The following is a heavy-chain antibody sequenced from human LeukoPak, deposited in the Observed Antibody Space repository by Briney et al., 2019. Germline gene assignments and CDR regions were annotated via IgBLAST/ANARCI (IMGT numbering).Heavy chain of an antibody. CDR2: IYYSGST. CDR1: GGSISSGGYY. D-gene: IGHD5-12*01. Sequence: SQTLSLTCTVSGGSISSGGYYWSWIRQHPGEGLEWIGYIYYSGSTYYNPSLKSRVTISVDTSKNQFSLKLSSVTAADTAVYYCARADIVATKRGFDYWGQGTLVTVSS. CDR3: ARADIVATKRGFDY. V-gene: IGHV4-31*03. J-gene: IGHJ4*02.